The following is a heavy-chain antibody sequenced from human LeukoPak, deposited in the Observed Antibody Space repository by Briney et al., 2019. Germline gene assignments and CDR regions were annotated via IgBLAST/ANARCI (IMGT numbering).Heavy chain of an antibody. Sequence: ASVKVSCKASGYTFTRYDINWVGQATGQGLEGVGWMSPNSGNTGYAQRFQGRVTSTVNTSISTAYMELSSLRSDDTAVYYCARLGYSSGSDYWGQGTLVTVSS. J-gene: IGHJ4*02. CDR3: ARLGYSSGSDY. V-gene: IGHV1-8*03. CDR2: MSPNSGNT. D-gene: IGHD6-19*01. CDR1: GYTFTRYD.